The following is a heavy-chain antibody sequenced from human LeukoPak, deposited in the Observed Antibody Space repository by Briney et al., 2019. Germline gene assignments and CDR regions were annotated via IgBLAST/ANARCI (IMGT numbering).Heavy chain of an antibody. D-gene: IGHD6-19*01. J-gene: IGHJ4*02. CDR3: ARARYSSGWYDGDFDY. CDR2: IYTSGST. CDR1: GGSISSYY. Sequence: SETLSLTCTVSGGSISSYYWSWIRQPAGKGLEWIGRIYTSGSTNYNPSLKSRVTMSVDTSKNQFSLKLSSVTAADTAVYYCARARYSSGWYDGDFDYWGQGTLVTVSS. V-gene: IGHV4-4*07.